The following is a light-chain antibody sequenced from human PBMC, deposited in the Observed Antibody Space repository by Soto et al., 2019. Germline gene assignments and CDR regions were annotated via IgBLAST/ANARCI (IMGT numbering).Light chain of an antibody. CDR3: QQYNNWWT. J-gene: IGKJ1*01. CDR1: QSVSSY. V-gene: IGKV3-15*01. CDR2: DTS. Sequence: EIVLTQSPATLSLSPGERATLSCRASQSVSSYLAWYQQKPGQAPRLLIYDTSIRATDIPARFSGSGSGTEFTLTISSLQSEDFAVYYCQQYNNWWTFGQGTKVDIK.